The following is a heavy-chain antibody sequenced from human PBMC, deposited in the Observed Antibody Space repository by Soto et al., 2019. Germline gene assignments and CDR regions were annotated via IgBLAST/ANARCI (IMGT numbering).Heavy chain of an antibody. CDR1: GGTFSSYA. CDR3: ARDLLVRGWYNWFDP. V-gene: IGHV1-69*13. D-gene: IGHD3-10*01. J-gene: IGHJ5*02. CDR2: IIPIFGTA. Sequence: SVKVSCKASGGTFSSYAISWVRQAPGQGLEWMGGIIPIFGTANYAQKSQGRVTITADESTSTAYMELSSLRSEDTAVYYCARDLLVRGWYNWFDPWGQGTLVTVSS.